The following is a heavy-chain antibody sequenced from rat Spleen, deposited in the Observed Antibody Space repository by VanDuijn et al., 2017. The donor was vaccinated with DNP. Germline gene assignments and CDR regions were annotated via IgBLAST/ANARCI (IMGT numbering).Heavy chain of an antibody. V-gene: IGHV5-27*01. Sequence: EVQLVESGGGLVQPGRSLKVSCAASGFTFSAYYMAWVRQAPAKGLEWVAYIGSPAYAPYYGDSVKGRFTISRDNAENTVYLQINSLRSEDTATYYCAKDAPTVAFDYWGQGVMVTVSS. CDR2: IGSPAYAP. J-gene: IGHJ2*01. CDR1: GFTFSAYY. CDR3: AKDAPTVAFDY. D-gene: IGHD1-3*01.